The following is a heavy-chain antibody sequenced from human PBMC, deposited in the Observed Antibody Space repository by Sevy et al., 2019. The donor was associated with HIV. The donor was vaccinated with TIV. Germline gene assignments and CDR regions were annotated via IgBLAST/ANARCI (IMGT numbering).Heavy chain of an antibody. CDR1: GFTFSSYW. D-gene: IGHD3-3*01. CDR3: ARDLEVYYDFWSGYYTGTYYFDY. J-gene: IGHJ4*02. CDR2: INSDGSST. Sequence: GGSLRLSCAASGFTFSSYWMHWVRQAPGKGLVWVSRINSDGSSTRYADSVKGRFTISRDNAKNTLYLQMNSLRAEDTAVYYCARDLEVYYDFWSGYYTGTYYFDYWGQGTLVTVS. V-gene: IGHV3-74*01.